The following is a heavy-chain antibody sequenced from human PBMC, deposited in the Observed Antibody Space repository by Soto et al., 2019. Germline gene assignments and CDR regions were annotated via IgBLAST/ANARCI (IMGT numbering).Heavy chain of an antibody. D-gene: IGHD3-3*01. Sequence: GGSLSLSCAASGFTFSSYWMSWVRQAPGKGLEWVANIKQDGSEKYYVDSVKGRFTISRDNAKNSLYLQMNSLRAEDTAVYYCAREYDFWSGYGFDYWGQGTLVTVS. CDR2: IKQDGSEK. CDR3: AREYDFWSGYGFDY. V-gene: IGHV3-7*03. J-gene: IGHJ4*02. CDR1: GFTFSSYW.